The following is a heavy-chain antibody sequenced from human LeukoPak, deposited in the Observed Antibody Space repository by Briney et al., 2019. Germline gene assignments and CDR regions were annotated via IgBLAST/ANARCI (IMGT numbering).Heavy chain of an antibody. Sequence: GRSLRLSCAASGFTFDDYAMHWVRQAPGKGLEWVSGISWNSGSIGYADSVKGRFTVSRDNAKNSLYLQMNSLRAEDTALYYCAAVGGELHFGYWGQGTLVTVSS. CDR1: GFTFDDYA. V-gene: IGHV3-9*01. D-gene: IGHD1-26*01. J-gene: IGHJ4*02. CDR3: AAVGGELHFGY. CDR2: ISWNSGSI.